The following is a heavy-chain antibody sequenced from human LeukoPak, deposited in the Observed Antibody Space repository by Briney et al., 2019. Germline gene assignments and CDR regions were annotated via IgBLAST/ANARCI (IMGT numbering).Heavy chain of an antibody. Sequence: EASVKVSCKASGYTFTSYSFSWVRQAPGQGLEWMGWISAYNANTDYAPKVQGRVTMTTDTSTSTAYMELRSLRSDDTAMYYCVRDRYCSSSSCNPAARGYFLYWGQGTLVTVSS. CDR3: VRDRYCSSSSCNPAARGYFLY. CDR1: GYTFTSYS. D-gene: IGHD2-2*01. V-gene: IGHV1-18*01. CDR2: ISAYNANT. J-gene: IGHJ1*01.